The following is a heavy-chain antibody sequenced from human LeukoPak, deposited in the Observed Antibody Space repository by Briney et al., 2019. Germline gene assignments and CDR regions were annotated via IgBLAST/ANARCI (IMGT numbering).Heavy chain of an antibody. D-gene: IGHD1-26*01. J-gene: IGHJ4*02. Sequence: GGSLRLSCAASGFTFSSYGMHWVRQAPGKGLEWVAVIWYDGSNKYYADSVKGRFTISRDNSKNTLYLQMNSLRAEDTAVYYCARDTDGGSSIDYWGQGTLVTVSS. CDR2: IWYDGSNK. CDR1: GFTFSSYG. CDR3: ARDTDGGSSIDY. V-gene: IGHV3-33*01.